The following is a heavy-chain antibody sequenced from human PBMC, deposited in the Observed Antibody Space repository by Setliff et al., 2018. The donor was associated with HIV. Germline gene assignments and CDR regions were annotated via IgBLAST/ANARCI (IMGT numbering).Heavy chain of an antibody. CDR3: ARRADWFDL. V-gene: IGHV1-18*01. Sequence: VSCKASGYTFTSYGLSWVRQAPGQGLEWMGWISDYNSNTEYAQKLQGRVTMTKDTSTSTAYMELRSLRPDDTAMYFCARRADWFDLWGQGTLVTVSS. CDR1: GYTFTSYG. J-gene: IGHJ5*02. CDR2: ISDYNSNT.